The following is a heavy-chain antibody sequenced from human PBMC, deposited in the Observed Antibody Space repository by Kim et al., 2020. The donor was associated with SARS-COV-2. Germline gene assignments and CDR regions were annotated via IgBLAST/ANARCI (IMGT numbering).Heavy chain of an antibody. Sequence: GESLKISCQGSGYRFATYWIGWVRQMPGKGLEWMGIIYPGDSDTIYSPSFQGQVTMSADKSISTAYLQWGSLKASDTAMYYCARHYKDENGSFYDNWGQGTLVTVSS. V-gene: IGHV5-51*01. J-gene: IGHJ4*02. CDR2: IYPGDSDT. D-gene: IGHD1-26*01. CDR3: ARHYKDENGSFYDN. CDR1: GYRFATYW.